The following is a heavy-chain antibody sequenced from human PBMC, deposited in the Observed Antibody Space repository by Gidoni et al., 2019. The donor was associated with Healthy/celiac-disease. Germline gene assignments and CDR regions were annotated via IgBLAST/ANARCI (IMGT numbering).Heavy chain of an antibody. Sequence: VQLVEPGGGLVQPGWSLRLSCTASGYTFGDNAMSWLRQAPGKGLEWVEFIRSKAYGGTTKYAASVKGRCAISRDDSKSIAYLQMNSLKTEDTAVYYCTRDYYDSSGYCDLGYGMDVWGQGTTVTVSS. V-gene: IGHV3-49*03. CDR2: IRSKAYGGTT. D-gene: IGHD3-22*01. CDR1: GYTFGDNA. J-gene: IGHJ6*02. CDR3: TRDYYDSSGYCDLGYGMDV.